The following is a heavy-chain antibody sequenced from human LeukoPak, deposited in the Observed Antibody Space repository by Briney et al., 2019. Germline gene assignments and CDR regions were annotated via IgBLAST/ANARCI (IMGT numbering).Heavy chain of an antibody. D-gene: IGHD6-19*01. CDR1: GYTFTGYY. V-gene: IGHV1-2*02. J-gene: IGHJ4*02. CDR2: ISPNSGGT. CDR3: ARDGSYSSGSNFGY. Sequence: ASVKVSCKASGYTFTGYYMHWVRQAPGQGLEWMGWISPNSGGTNYAQKFQGRVTMTRDTSISTAYMELSRLRSDDTAVYYCARDGSYSSGSNFGYWGQGTLVTVSS.